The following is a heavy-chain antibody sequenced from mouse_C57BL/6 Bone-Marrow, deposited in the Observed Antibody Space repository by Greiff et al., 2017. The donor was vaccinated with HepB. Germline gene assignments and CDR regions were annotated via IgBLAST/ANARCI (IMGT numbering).Heavy chain of an antibody. CDR1: GYAFTNYL. CDR3: ARRYYGSSLAWFAY. CDR2: INPGSGGT. D-gene: IGHD1-1*01. J-gene: IGHJ3*01. Sequence: QVQLQQSGAELVRPGTSVKVSCKASGYAFTNYLIEWVKQRPGPGLEWIGVINPGSGGTNYNEKFKGKATLTADKSSSPAYMQLSSLTSEDSAVYFCARRYYGSSLAWFAYWGQGTLVTVSA. V-gene: IGHV1-54*01.